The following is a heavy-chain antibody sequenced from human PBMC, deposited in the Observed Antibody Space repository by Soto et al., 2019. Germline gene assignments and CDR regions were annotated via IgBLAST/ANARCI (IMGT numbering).Heavy chain of an antibody. D-gene: IGHD1-26*01. CDR3: ARGTKGAGGWYFDI. Sequence: QVQVVQSEVEVKRPGVSVRISCKASGFALDNHAMTWVRQAPGKGLEWMGWIGAIVYNDATHYAGTFHGRLTMARDTSPNTVYMDLSSLRSDDTAVYYCARGTKGAGGWYFDIWGRGTPVVVSS. J-gene: IGHJ2*01. V-gene: IGHV1-18*01. CDR2: IGAIVYNDAT. CDR1: GFALDNHA.